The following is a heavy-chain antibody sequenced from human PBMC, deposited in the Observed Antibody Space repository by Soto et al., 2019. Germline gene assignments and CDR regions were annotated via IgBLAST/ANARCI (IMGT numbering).Heavy chain of an antibody. CDR3: AKQMGGRGYSYGPDY. D-gene: IGHD5-18*01. Sequence: QLQLQESGPGLVKPSETLSLTCTVSGGSINSSSYYWGWIRQPPGKGLEWIGSIYYSGSTYYNPSLKRRVTISVDTSKNQCSLKLSSVTAADTAVYYCAKQMGGRGYSYGPDYWGQGTLVTVSS. CDR1: GGSINSSSYY. V-gene: IGHV4-39*01. CDR2: IYYSGST. J-gene: IGHJ4*02.